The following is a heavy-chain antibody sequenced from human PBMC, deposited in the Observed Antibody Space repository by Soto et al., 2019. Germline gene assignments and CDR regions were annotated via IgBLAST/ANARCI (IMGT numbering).Heavy chain of an antibody. Sequence: QVQLVQSGAEVKKPGASVKVSCKASGYTFTSYGISWVRQAPGQVREWMGWISAYNGNTNYTQNLQGRVTMTTDTSTSPAYMALSSLRSDDTAVYYCARDRSPAPYGSGRCYGMDVWGQGTTVTVSS. CDR1: GYTFTSYG. CDR3: ARDRSPAPYGSGRCYGMDV. J-gene: IGHJ6*02. V-gene: IGHV1-18*01. D-gene: IGHD3-10*01. CDR2: ISAYNGNT.